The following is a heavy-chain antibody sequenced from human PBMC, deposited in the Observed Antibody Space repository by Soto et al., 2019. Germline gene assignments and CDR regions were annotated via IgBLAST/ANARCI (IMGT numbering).Heavy chain of an antibody. CDR3: ARETASGWF. CDR2: ISASGGST. J-gene: IGHJ4*02. CDR1: EFTFTSSA. V-gene: IGHV3-23*01. D-gene: IGHD6-19*01. Sequence: EVQLLESGGGLVQPGGSLRLSCAASEFTFTSSAMSWVRQAPGKGLEWVSAISASGGSTYYADSVKGRFTISRDNSRNTLYLQMNSLRAEDTAVYYCARETASGWFWGQGTLVTVSS.